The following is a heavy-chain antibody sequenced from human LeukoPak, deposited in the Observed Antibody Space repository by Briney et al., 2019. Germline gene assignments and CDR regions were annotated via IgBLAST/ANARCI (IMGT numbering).Heavy chain of an antibody. Sequence: GGSLRLSCAASGFTVSDYYISWIRQAPGKGLEWVSYISSSGSTIYYADSVKGRFTTSRDNAKNSLYLQMNSLRAEDTAVYYCARGMSGSYSGFDYWGQGTLVTVSS. CDR2: ISSSGSTI. D-gene: IGHD1-26*01. V-gene: IGHV3-11*01. CDR3: ARGMSGSYSGFDY. CDR1: GFTVSDYY. J-gene: IGHJ4*02.